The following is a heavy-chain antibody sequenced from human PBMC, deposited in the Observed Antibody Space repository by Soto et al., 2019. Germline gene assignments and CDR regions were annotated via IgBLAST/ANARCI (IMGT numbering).Heavy chain of an antibody. Sequence: QVQLQESGPGLVKPSQTLSLTCTVSGGSISSGGYYWSWIRQHPGKGLEWIGYIYYSGSTYYNPSLKSRVTLSVDTSKNQFSRKLSSVTAADTAVYYCAREKGGGYPYRFFDYWGQGTLVTVSS. CDR2: IYYSGST. D-gene: IGHD3-22*01. V-gene: IGHV4-31*03. J-gene: IGHJ4*02. CDR3: AREKGGGYPYRFFDY. CDR1: GGSISSGGYY.